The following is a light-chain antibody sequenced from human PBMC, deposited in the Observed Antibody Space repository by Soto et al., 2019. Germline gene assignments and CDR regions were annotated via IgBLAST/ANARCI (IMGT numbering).Light chain of an antibody. CDR3: QQYYSYPWT. CDR1: QTISSW. J-gene: IGKJ1*01. V-gene: IGKV1-5*01. Sequence: MQMTQSPSTLSGSVGDRVTITCRASQTISSWLAWYQQKPGKAPKLLIYAASTLQSGVPSRFSGSGSGTDFTLTISCLQSEDFATYYCQQYYSYPWTFAQGTKV. CDR2: AAS.